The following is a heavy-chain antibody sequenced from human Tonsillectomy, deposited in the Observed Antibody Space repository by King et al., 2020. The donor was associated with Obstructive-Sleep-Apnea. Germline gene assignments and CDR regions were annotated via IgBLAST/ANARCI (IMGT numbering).Heavy chain of an antibody. Sequence: QLQESGPGLVKPSETLSLTCTVSDGFINNYYWSWIRQPPGKGVECIGYISYSGSTNYNPSLKSRVSILGDTSKNQFSLKLSSVTAADTAVYYYSRRVTMVRETIITNNWYLHTWTRGTLVTVS. CDR3: SRRVTMVRETIITNNWYLHT. D-gene: IGHD3-10*01. V-gene: IGHV4-59*08. CDR2: ISYSGST. J-gene: IGHJ2*01. CDR1: DGFINNYY.